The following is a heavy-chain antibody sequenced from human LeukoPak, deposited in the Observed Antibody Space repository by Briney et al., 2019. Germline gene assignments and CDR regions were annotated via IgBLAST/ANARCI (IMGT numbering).Heavy chain of an antibody. CDR3: ARGIRPDWVSPIDY. J-gene: IGHJ4*01. CDR2: IYYSGST. D-gene: IGHD3/OR15-3a*01. Sequence: SETLSLTCTVSGGSISSYYWSWIRQPPGKGLEWIGYIYYSGSTNYSPSLKSRVTISVDTSKNQFSLKLSSVTAADTAVYYWARGIRPDWVSPIDYWGQRTLVTVSS. CDR1: GGSISSYY. V-gene: IGHV4-59*01.